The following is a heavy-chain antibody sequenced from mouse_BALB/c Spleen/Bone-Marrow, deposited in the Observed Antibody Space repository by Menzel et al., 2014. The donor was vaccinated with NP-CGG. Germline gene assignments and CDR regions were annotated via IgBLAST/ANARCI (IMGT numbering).Heavy chain of an antibody. CDR3: ARYYYGYYFDY. Sequence: QRPEQGLEWIGRIDPANGNTKYDPKFQGKATITADTSSNTAYLQLSSLTSEDTAVYYCARYYYGYYFDYWGQGTTLTVSS. D-gene: IGHD1-2*01. V-gene: IGHV14-3*02. CDR2: IDPANGNT. J-gene: IGHJ2*01.